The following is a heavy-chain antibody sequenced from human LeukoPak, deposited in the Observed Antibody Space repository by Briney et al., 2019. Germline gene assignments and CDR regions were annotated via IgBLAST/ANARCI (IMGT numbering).Heavy chain of an antibody. Sequence: PVASVKVSCKASGGTFSSYAISWVRQAPGQGLEWMGGIIPIFGTANYAQKFQGRVTITADESMSTAYMELSSLRSEDTAVYYCARSQRAGYNVYHFDYWGQGTLVTVSS. V-gene: IGHV1-69*13. D-gene: IGHD5-24*01. CDR1: GGTFSSYA. CDR2: IIPIFGTA. J-gene: IGHJ4*02. CDR3: ARSQRAGYNVYHFDY.